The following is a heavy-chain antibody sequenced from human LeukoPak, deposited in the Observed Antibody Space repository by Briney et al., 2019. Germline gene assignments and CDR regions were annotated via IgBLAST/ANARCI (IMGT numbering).Heavy chain of an antibody. CDR1: GGSISSGSYY. J-gene: IGHJ4*02. D-gene: IGHD4-17*01. Sequence: PSETLSLTCTVSGGSISSGSYYWSWIRQPPGKGLEWIGSIYYSGSTYYNPSLKSRVTISVDTSKNQFSLKLSSVTAADTAVYYCARYVTTDSYYFDYWGQGTLVTVSS. CDR2: IYYSGST. CDR3: ARYVTTDSYYFDY. V-gene: IGHV4-39*01.